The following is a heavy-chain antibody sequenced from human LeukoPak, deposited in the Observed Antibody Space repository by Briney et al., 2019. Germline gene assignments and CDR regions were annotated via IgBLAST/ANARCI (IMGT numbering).Heavy chain of an antibody. CDR3: AREHYGDGYFDH. CDR2: ISSSSSYI. D-gene: IGHD4-17*01. Sequence: GGSLRLSCAASGFTFSSYSMNWVRQAPGKGLEWVSSISSSSSYIYYADSVKGRFTISRDNAKNSLYLQMNSLRAEDTAVYYCAREHYGDGYFDHWGQGTLVTVSS. J-gene: IGHJ4*02. V-gene: IGHV3-21*01. CDR1: GFTFSSYS.